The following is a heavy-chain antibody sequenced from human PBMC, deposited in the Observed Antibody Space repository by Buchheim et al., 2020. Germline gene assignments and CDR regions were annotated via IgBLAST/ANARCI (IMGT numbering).Heavy chain of an antibody. J-gene: IGHJ6*03. V-gene: IGHV1-18*01. Sequence: QVQLVQSGAEVKKPGASVKVSCKASGYTFTSYGISWVRQAPGQGLEWMGWISAYNGNTNYAQKLQGRVTMTTDTSTSTAYMELRSLRSDDTAVYYCARAPEVVVPAARLYYYYYYMDVWGKGTT. CDR2: ISAYNGNT. CDR3: ARAPEVVVPAARLYYYYYYMDV. CDR1: GYTFTSYG. D-gene: IGHD2-2*01.